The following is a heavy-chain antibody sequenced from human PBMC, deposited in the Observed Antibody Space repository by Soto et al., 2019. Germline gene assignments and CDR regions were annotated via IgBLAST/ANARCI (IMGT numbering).Heavy chain of an antibody. V-gene: IGHV1-69*01. CDR1: GGTFSSYA. D-gene: IGHD6-19*01. CDR3: ARMVIAVALNWFDP. J-gene: IGHJ5*02. Sequence: QVQLVQSGAEVKKPGSSVKVSCKASGGTFSSYAISWVRQAPGQGLEWVGGIIPIFGTANYAQKFQGRVTITADESTSTAYMELSRLRAEDTAVYYCARMVIAVALNWFDPWGQGTLVTVSS. CDR2: IIPIFGTA.